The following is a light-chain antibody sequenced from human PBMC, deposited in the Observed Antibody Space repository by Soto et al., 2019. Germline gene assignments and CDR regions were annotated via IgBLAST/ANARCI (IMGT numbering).Light chain of an antibody. V-gene: IGLV2-14*03. Sequence: QSALTQPASVSGSPGQSITISCTGTGSDIGTYNYVSWYQHHPGKAPKFIIYDVTNRPSGVSDRFSGSKSGNTASLTISGLQAEDEADYFCKSYTSASTYVFGTGTTVTVL. J-gene: IGLJ1*01. CDR1: GSDIGTYNY. CDR2: DVT. CDR3: KSYTSASTYV.